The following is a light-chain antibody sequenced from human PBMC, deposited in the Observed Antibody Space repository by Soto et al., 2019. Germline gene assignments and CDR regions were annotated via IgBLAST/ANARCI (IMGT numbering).Light chain of an antibody. V-gene: IGLV2-23*01. Sequence: QSALTQPASVSGSPGQSITISCTGTSSDVGSYNLISWYQQHPGKAPKVMIYEGSKRPSGVSNRFSGSKSGNTASLTISGLQAEDEADYYCCSYAGGSSYVFGTGTKLTV. J-gene: IGLJ1*01. CDR1: SSDVGSYNL. CDR3: CSYAGGSSYV. CDR2: EGS.